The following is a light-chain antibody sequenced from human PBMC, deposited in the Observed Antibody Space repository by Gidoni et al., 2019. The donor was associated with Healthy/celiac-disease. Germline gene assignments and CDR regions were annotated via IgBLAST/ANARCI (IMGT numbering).Light chain of an antibody. CDR1: QSVSSN. J-gene: IGKJ5*01. Sequence: DIVLTQSPATLSVSPGARATLSCRASQSVSSNLAWYQQKPAQAPRLLIYGASTRATGIPARFSGSGSGTEFTLTISSLQSEDFAVYYCQQYNNWPPITFGQGTRLEIK. CDR3: QQYNNWPPIT. V-gene: IGKV3-15*01. CDR2: GAS.